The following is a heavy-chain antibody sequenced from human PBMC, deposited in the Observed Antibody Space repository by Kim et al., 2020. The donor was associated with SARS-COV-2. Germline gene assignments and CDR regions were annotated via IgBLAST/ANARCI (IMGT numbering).Heavy chain of an antibody. CDR2: INHSGST. J-gene: IGHJ5*01. V-gene: IGHV4-34*01. CDR3: ARGHTLSIAARPGGFDS. CDR1: GGSFSGYY. D-gene: IGHD6-6*01. Sequence: SETLSLTCAVYGGSFSGYYWSWIRQPPGKGLEWIGEINHSGSTNYNPSLKSRVTISVDTSKNQFSLKLSSVTAADTAVHYCARGHTLSIAARPGGFDSWG.